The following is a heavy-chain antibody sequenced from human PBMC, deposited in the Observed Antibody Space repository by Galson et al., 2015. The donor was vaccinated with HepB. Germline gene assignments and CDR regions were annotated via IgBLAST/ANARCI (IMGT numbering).Heavy chain of an antibody. V-gene: IGHV3-30*18. D-gene: IGHD6-13*01. Sequence: SLRLSCAASGFTFSSYGMHWVRQAPGKGLEWVAVISYDGSNKYYADSVKGRFTISRDNSKNTLYLQMNSLRAEDTAVYYCAKAGIAAAGTYYYYYGMDVWGQGTTVTVSS. CDR2: ISYDGSNK. J-gene: IGHJ6*02. CDR3: AKAGIAAAGTYYYYYGMDV. CDR1: GFTFSSYG.